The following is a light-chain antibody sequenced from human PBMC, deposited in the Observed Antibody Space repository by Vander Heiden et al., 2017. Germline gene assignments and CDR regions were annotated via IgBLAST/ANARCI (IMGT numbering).Light chain of an antibody. CDR1: QSISSY. V-gene: IGKV1-39*01. CDR3: QQSYSTPFT. CDR2: AAS. J-gene: IGKJ3*01. Sequence: ITQSPSSLSASVGDRVTITCRASQSISSYLNWYQQKPGKAPKLLIYAASSLQSGVPSRFSGSGSGTDFTLTISSLQPEDFATYYCQQSYSTPFTFGHGTKVDIK.